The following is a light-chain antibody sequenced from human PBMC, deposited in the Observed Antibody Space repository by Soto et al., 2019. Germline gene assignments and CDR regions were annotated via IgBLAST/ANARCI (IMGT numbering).Light chain of an antibody. Sequence: EIVLTQSPGTLSLSPGDRATLSCRASQSVRSNYLAWYQQKPGQAPRLLLYGASSRATCIPDRFSGSGSVTDFTPTISRLEPEDFAVYYCQQYDTSPPLTFGGGTKVEIK. J-gene: IGKJ4*01. CDR3: QQYDTSPPLT. CDR1: QSVRSNY. V-gene: IGKV3-20*01. CDR2: GAS.